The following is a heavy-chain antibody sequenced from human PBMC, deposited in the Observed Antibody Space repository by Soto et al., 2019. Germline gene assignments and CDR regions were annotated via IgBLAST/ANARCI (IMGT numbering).Heavy chain of an antibody. CDR3: VKDRYVDY. J-gene: IGHJ4*02. Sequence: PVGSLRLSCSVSGFTFSSYAMHWVRQAPGKGLEYVASISSEGASTYYADSVKGRFIISRDNSKNTLYLQMSSLRAEDTAVYYCVKDRYVDYWGQGILVTAPQ. V-gene: IGHV3-64D*06. CDR1: GFTFSSYA. CDR2: ISSEGAST.